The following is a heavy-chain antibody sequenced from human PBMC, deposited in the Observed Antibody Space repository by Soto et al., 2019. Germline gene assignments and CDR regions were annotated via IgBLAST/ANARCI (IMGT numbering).Heavy chain of an antibody. V-gene: IGHV3-30*03. Sequence: GGSLRLSCAASGFTFSSYGMHWARKDPGKGLEWVAVISYDGSNKYYADSVKGRFTISRDNSKNTLYLQMNSLRAEDTAVYYCARERYCSGGSCYSSYFYYYMDVLGKGTTVTVSS. CDR2: ISYDGSNK. D-gene: IGHD2-15*01. J-gene: IGHJ6*03. CDR3: ARERYCSGGSCYSSYFYYYMDV. CDR1: GFTFSSYG.